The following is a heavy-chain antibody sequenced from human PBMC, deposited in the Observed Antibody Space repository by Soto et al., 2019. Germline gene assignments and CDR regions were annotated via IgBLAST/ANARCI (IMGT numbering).Heavy chain of an antibody. Sequence: PSETLSLTCTVSGGSVNYLYWSWIRQPPGKGLEWIGYIYSSGTTLHNPSLKSRVTISIDTSKNQFSLNLSSVTAADTAMYYCARHPAIAKFENGLDVWGQGTTVT. J-gene: IGHJ6*02. V-gene: IGHV4-59*08. CDR1: GGSVNYLY. D-gene: IGHD3-16*01. CDR3: ARHPAIAKFENGLDV. CDR2: IYSSGTT.